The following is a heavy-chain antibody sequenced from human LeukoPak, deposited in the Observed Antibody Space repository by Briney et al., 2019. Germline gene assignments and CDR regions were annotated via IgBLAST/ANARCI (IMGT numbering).Heavy chain of an antibody. D-gene: IGHD6-13*01. CDR1: GVSISSYF. V-gene: IGHV4-59*08. CDR2: IYYSGSS. Sequence: PSETLSLTCTFSGVSISSYFWNWIRQPAGKGLEWIGHIYYSGSSDYNPPLKSRVTISVDTSKNQFSLKLSSVTAADTAVYYCARLAAAGTSPDYWGQGALVTVSS. CDR3: ARLAAAGTSPDY. J-gene: IGHJ4*02.